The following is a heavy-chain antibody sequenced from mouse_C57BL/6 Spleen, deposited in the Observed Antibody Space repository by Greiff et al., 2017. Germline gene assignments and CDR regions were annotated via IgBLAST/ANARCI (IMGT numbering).Heavy chain of an antibody. V-gene: IGHV1-76*01. CDR3: ARERGDRGFDD. CDR1: GYTFTDYY. J-gene: IGHJ2*01. Sequence: QVQLQQSGAELVRPGASVKLSCKASGYTFTDYYINWVKQRPGQGLEWIARIYPGSGNTYYNEKFKGKATLTAEKSSSTAYMQLSRLTSEDAAVYFCARERGDRGFDDWGQGTTRTVSS. CDR2: IYPGSGNT. D-gene: IGHD2-14*01.